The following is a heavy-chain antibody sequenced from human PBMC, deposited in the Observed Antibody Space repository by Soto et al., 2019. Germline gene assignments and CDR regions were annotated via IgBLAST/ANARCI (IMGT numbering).Heavy chain of an antibody. CDR2: ITSSSNYI. D-gene: IGHD5-18*01. CDR3: ARASRGDSYGSPV. Sequence: EVQLLESGGGLVQPGGSLRLSCAASGFTFSSYSMNWVRQAPGKGLEWVSSITSSSNYIYYADSVKGRFTISRDNAKNSLYLQMNSLRAEDTAVYYCARASRGDSYGSPVRGQGTLVTVSS. J-gene: IGHJ4*02. V-gene: IGHV3-21*01. CDR1: GFTFSSYS.